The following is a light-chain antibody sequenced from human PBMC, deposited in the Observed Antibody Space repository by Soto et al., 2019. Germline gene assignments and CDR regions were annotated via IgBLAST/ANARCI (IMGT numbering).Light chain of an antibody. V-gene: IGKV3-20*01. CDR3: QQYGSSLSWT. CDR1: QSVSSSY. J-gene: IGKJ1*01. Sequence: EIVLTQSPGTLSLSPGERATLSCRASQSVSSSYLAWYQQKPGQAPRLLIYGASSGATGIPDRFSGSGSGTDFTLTISRLEPEDFAVYYCQQYGSSLSWTFGQGTKVDIK. CDR2: GAS.